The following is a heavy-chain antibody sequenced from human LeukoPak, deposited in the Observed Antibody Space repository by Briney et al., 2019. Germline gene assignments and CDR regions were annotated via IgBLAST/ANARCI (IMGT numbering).Heavy chain of an antibody. V-gene: IGHV1-69*04. CDR3: TGGDYYDSSGYYRPDIYYFDY. CDR2: IIPIFGIA. CDR1: GGTFSSYA. D-gene: IGHD3-22*01. Sequence: SVKVSCKASGGTFSSYAISWVRQAPGQGLEWMGRIIPIFGIANYAQKFQGRVTITADKSTSTAYMELSSLRSEDTAVYYCTGGDYYDSSGYYRPDIYYFDYWGLGTLVTVSS. J-gene: IGHJ4*02.